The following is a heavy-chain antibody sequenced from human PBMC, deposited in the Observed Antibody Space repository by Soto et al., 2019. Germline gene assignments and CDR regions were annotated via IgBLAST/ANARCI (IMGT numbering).Heavy chain of an antibody. CDR3: ASHPLEGSGTSRLFDYYYYGMDV. J-gene: IGHJ6*02. CDR2: IYYSGST. Sequence: SETLSLTCTVSDGSISSSSYYWGWIRQPPGKGLEWMGSIYYSGSTYYNPSLKSRVTISVDTSKNQFSLKLSSVTAADTAVYYCASHPLEGSGTSRLFDYYYYGMDVWGQGTTVTVSS. V-gene: IGHV4-39*01. CDR1: DGSISSSSYY. D-gene: IGHD3-10*01.